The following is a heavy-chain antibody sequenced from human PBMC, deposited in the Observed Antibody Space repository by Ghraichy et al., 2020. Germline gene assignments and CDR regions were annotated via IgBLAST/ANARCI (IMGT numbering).Heavy chain of an antibody. Sequence: GESLNISCAASGFTFSSYGMHWVRQAPGKGLEWVAFIRYDGSNKYYADSVKGRFTISRDNSKNTLYLQMNSLRAEDSAVYYCAKSCSGGSCYSDYWGQGTLVTVSS. V-gene: IGHV3-30*02. CDR1: GFTFSSYG. CDR3: AKSCSGGSCYSDY. CDR2: IRYDGSNK. J-gene: IGHJ4*02. D-gene: IGHD2-15*01.